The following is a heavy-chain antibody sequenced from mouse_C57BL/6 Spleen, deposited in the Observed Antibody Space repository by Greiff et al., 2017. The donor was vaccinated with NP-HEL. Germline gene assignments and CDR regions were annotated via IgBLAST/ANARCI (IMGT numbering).Heavy chain of an antibody. CDR1: GYSFTGYY. CDR3: ARYYGSSHWYFDV. Sequence: VQLQQSGPELVKPGASVKISCKASGYSFTGYYMNWVKQSPEKSLEWIGEINPSTGGTTYNQKFKAKATLTVDKSSSTAYMQLKSLTSEDSAVYYCARYYGSSHWYFDVWGTGTTVTVSS. CDR2: INPSTGGT. V-gene: IGHV1-42*01. D-gene: IGHD1-1*01. J-gene: IGHJ1*03.